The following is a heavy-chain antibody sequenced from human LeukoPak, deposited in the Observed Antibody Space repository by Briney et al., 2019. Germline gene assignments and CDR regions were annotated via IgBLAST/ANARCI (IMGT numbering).Heavy chain of an antibody. J-gene: IGHJ4*02. CDR2: IYHSGRT. CDR3: ARCRDGYPYYYFDY. V-gene: IGHV4-38-2*02. Sequence: MTSETLSLTCTVSGYSISSGYYWGWIRQPPGKELEWIGSIYHSGRTYYNPSLKSRVTISIDTSKKQFSLELSSVTAADTAVYYCARCRDGYPYYYFDYWGQGTLVTVSS. CDR1: GYSISSGYY. D-gene: IGHD5-24*01.